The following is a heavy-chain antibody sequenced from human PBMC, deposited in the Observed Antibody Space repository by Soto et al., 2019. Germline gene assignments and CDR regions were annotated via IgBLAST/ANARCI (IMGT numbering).Heavy chain of an antibody. CDR3: THIYCYCSDGTFYGHDFYYAMDV. D-gene: IGHD2-15*01. CDR2: IFWNDDK. J-gene: IGHJ6*01. V-gene: IGHV2-5*01. Sequence: SGPTLVNPTPTLTMTCTFSGLSVTIRGVGVGWTRQPPGRAPACLTLIFWNDDKRFSPSLKSRLTITKDTAGSQVVLTMTNMDPADTGTYYCTHIYCYCSDGTFYGHDFYYAMDVWGQGTSVTVSS. CDR1: GLSVTIRGVG.